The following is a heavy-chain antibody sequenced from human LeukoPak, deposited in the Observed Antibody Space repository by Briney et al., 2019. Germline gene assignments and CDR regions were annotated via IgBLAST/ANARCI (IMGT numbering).Heavy chain of an antibody. J-gene: IGHJ6*03. CDR1: GDSISYGSYY. CDR3: ARDVPIFGVVSYYYYMDV. CDR2: IYTGGNT. V-gene: IGHV4-61*02. D-gene: IGHD3-3*01. Sequence: SQTLSLTCTVSGDSISYGSYYWSWIRQPAGKGLEWIGRIYTGGNTNYNPSLKSRVTISVDTSKNQFSLELSSVTAADMAVYYCARDVPIFGVVSYYYYMDVWGQGTTVTVS.